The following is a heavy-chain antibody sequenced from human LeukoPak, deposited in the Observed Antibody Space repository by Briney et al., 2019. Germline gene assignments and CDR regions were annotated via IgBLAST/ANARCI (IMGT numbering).Heavy chain of an antibody. CDR2: LSYDGSYE. D-gene: IGHD3-3*01. CDR3: ASGAITIFGVVTH. CDR1: GFTFSSYA. J-gene: IGHJ4*02. Sequence: GGSLRLSCAASGFTFSSYAMHWVRQAPGKGLEWVALLSYDGSYEYYAASVKGRFTISRDNSKNTLYLQMNSLRTEDSAVYYCASGAITIFGVVTHWGQGTLVTVSS. V-gene: IGHV3-30*04.